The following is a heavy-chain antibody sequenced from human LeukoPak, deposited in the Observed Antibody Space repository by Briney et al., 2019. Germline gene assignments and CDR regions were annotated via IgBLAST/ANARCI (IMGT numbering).Heavy chain of an antibody. CDR1: GFTFRNYW. V-gene: IGHV3-74*01. J-gene: IGHJ4*02. Sequence: GGSLRLSCAASGFTFRNYWMHWVRQAPGKGLVWVSHINSDGSSTDYADSVKGRFTISRDNAKNTLYLQMNSLRAEDTAVYFCTSVIDILTGFYNPYFDYWGQGTLVTVSS. CDR2: INSDGSST. D-gene: IGHD3-9*01. CDR3: TSVIDILTGFYNPYFDY.